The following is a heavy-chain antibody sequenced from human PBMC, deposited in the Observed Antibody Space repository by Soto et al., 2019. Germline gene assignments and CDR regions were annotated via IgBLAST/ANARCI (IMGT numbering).Heavy chain of an antibody. CDR2: IIAYNGNT. V-gene: IGHV1-18*01. D-gene: IGHD2-2*01. CDR3: DGGYCSSTSCPPLDF. CDR1: GYTFTSYG. J-gene: IGHJ4*02. Sequence: QVQLVQSGAEVKKPGASVKVSCKASGYTFTSYGISWVRQAPGQGLEWMGWIIAYNGNTNYAQNLQGRVTMTTDTATGTAYMELRSLKSDDKSVYSCDGGYCSSTSCPPLDFWGQGTLVTVSS.